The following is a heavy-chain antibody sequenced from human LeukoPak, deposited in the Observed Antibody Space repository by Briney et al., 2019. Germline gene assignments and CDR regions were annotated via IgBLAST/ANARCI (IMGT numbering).Heavy chain of an antibody. V-gene: IGHV7-4-1*02. CDR3: ARAADSSGSYGGYWFDP. CDR1: GYTFTSYA. J-gene: IGHJ5*02. CDR2: INTNTGNP. D-gene: IGHD6-19*01. Sequence: ASVKVSCKASGYTFTSYAMNWVRQAPGQGLEWMGWINTNTGNPTYAQGFTGRFVFSLDTSVSTAYLQISSLKAEDTAVYYCARAADSSGSYGGYWFDPWGQGTLVTVSS.